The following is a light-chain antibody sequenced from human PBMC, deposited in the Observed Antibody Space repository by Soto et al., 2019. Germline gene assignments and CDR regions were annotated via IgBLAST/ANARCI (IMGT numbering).Light chain of an antibody. CDR2: GTS. Sequence: VLSQSPGRLPLSPGERATLSCRASQSVPSTYFAWYQQKSGQPPRLLISGTSNRATGIPDRFSGSGSGRDFTLTISRLEPEDFAVYFCQQFGNSPWTFGQGTKVDIK. J-gene: IGKJ1*01. CDR3: QQFGNSPWT. V-gene: IGKV3-20*01. CDR1: QSVPSTY.